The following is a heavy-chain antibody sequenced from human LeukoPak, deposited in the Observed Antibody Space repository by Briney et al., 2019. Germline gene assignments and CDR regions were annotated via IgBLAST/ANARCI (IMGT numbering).Heavy chain of an antibody. CDR2: ISSSSSYT. J-gene: IGHJ4*02. V-gene: IGHV3-11*06. CDR3: AEPEGGYYDIRPD. D-gene: IGHD3-22*01. Sequence: GGSLRLSCAASGFTFSDYYMSWIRQAPGKGLEWVSYISSSSSYTNYADSVKGRFTISRDNAKNSLYLQMNSLRAEDTAVYYCAEPEGGYYDIRPDWGQGTLVTVSS. CDR1: GFTFSDYY.